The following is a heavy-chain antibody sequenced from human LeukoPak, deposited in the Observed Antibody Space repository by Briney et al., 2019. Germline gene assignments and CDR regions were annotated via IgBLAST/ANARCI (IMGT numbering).Heavy chain of an antibody. Sequence: TGGSLRLSCAASGFTFSSYGMHWVRQAPGKGLEWVAVIWYDGSNKYYADSVKGRFTISRDNSKNTLSLQMNSLRAEDTAVYYCAREPIPAAIMYYFDYWGQGTLVTVSS. CDR1: GFTFSSYG. CDR2: IWYDGSNK. J-gene: IGHJ4*02. D-gene: IGHD2-2*01. V-gene: IGHV3-33*01. CDR3: AREPIPAAIMYYFDY.